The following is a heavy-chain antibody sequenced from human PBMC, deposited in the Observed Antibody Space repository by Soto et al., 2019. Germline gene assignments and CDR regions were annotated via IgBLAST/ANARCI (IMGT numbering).Heavy chain of an antibody. D-gene: IGHD3-10*01. CDR3: ARLDYFASESKYNRGMDV. CDR1: GYTFTGYY. J-gene: IGHJ6*02. V-gene: IGHV1-2*04. Sequence: QVQLVQSGAEVKKPGASVKVSCKASGYTFTGYYLHWVRLAPGQGLQWMGWMHPVSGDTKYAQNFQDWVTMTRDTSISTAYLELSRLKSDDTAVYYCARLDYFASESKYNRGMDVWGQGTTVTVSS. CDR2: MHPVSGDT.